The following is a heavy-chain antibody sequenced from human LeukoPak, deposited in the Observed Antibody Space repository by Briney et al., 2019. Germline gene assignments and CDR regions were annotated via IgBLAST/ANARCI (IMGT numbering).Heavy chain of an antibody. J-gene: IGHJ4*02. D-gene: IGHD4-17*01. Sequence: GASVKVSCKASGYTFSNYVLTWVRQAPGQGLEWMGRISTYTGNSNYAQKFQDRVTMTTDTSTSTAYMELRNLSSDDTAVYSCVRTMTTGTTHGELDFWGQGTLVTVSS. CDR1: GYTFSNYV. CDR2: ISTYTGNS. CDR3: VRTMTTGTTHGELDF. V-gene: IGHV1-18*01.